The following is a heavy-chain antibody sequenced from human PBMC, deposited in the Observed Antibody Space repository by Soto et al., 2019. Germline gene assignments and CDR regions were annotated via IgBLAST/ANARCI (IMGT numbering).Heavy chain of an antibody. V-gene: IGHV2-5*02. Sequence: QITLKESGPTLVKPTQTLTLTCTFSGFSLSTSGVGVGWIRQPPGKALEWLALFYWDDDKRYSPSLKSRLTITKETSKNQVVLTMTNMDPVDTATYYCAHSVPYSCSSGDWFDPWGQGTLVTVSS. CDR1: GFSLSTSGVG. J-gene: IGHJ5*02. D-gene: IGHD6-6*01. CDR3: AHSVPYSCSSGDWFDP. CDR2: FYWDDDK.